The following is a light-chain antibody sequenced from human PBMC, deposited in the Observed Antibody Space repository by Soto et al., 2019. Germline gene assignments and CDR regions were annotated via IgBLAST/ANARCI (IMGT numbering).Light chain of an antibody. V-gene: IGKV3-20*01. Sequence: EIVLTQSPGTLSLSPGERATLSCRASQSVSNNYLAWYQQKPGQAPRLLIYDASTRATGIPDRFSGSGSGTDFTLIISRLEPEDFAVYYCQQYGDSLLTFGQGTKVDIK. CDR2: DAS. CDR1: QSVSNNY. J-gene: IGKJ1*01. CDR3: QQYGDSLLT.